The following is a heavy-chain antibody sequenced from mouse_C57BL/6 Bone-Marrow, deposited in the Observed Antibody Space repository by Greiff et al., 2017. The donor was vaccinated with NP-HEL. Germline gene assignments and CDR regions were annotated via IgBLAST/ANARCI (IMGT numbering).Heavy chain of an antibody. CDR3: ARIPDYYGRSYVGYCDV. CDR2: IDPSDSYT. J-gene: IGHJ1*03. D-gene: IGHD1-1*01. Sequence: QVQLQQPGAELVKPGASVKLSCKASGYTFTSYWMQWVKQRPGQGLEWIGEIDPSDSYTNYNQKFKGKATLTVDTSSSTAYMQLSSLTSEDSAVYYCARIPDYYGRSYVGYCDVWGTGTTVTVSS. V-gene: IGHV1-50*01. CDR1: GYTFTSYW.